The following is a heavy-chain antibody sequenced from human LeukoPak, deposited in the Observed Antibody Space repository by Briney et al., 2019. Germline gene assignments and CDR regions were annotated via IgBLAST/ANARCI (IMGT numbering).Heavy chain of an antibody. V-gene: IGHV3-53*01. CDR1: GFSVRTNY. J-gene: IGHJ4*02. CDR2: IYSGGST. D-gene: IGHD3-3*01. Sequence: GGSLRLSCVASGFSVRTNYMNWVRQAPGKGLEWVSVIYSGGSTYYADSVKGRFTISRDNSKNTLYLQMNSLRAEDTAVYYCAAGDFWSGYYSWGQGTLVTVSS. CDR3: AAGDFWSGYYS.